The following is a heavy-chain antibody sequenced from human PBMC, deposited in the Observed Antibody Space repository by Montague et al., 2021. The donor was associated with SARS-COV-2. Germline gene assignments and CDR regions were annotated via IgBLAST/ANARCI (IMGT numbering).Heavy chain of an antibody. D-gene: IGHD1-26*01. J-gene: IGHJ4*02. CDR2: IYHTGST. Sequence: SETLSLTCTVSGGSISSSSYYWVCIRQPPGKELEWIGSIYHTGSTKYKPSLKSRVSMSVDKSWNQFSLRLTSVTAAATAIYSCASNGSGRSDLDYWGQGTLVTVSS. CDR1: GGSISSSSYY. CDR3: ASNGSGRSDLDY. V-gene: IGHV4-39*07.